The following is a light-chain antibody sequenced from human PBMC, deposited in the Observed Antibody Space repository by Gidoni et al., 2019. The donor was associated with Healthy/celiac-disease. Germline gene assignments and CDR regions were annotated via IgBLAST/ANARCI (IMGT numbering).Light chain of an antibody. V-gene: IGKV3-15*01. J-gene: IGKJ2*01. CDR3: QQYNNWPPVYT. Sequence: EIVMTQSPATLSVSPGERATLSCRASQSVSSNLAWYQQKPGQAPRLLIYGASTRATGIPARFSGSGSGTEFTLTISSLQSEDCVVYYCQQYNNWPPVYTFGQGTKLEIK. CDR2: GAS. CDR1: QSVSSN.